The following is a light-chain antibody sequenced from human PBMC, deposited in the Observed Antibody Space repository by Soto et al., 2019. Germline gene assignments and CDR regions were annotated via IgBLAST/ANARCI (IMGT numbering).Light chain of an antibody. V-gene: IGKV3-20*01. CDR2: GAS. J-gene: IGKJ1*01. Sequence: DIELTQSPATLSLSPGERVTLSCRASQTVRSSFVAWYQQKPGQAPRLLIYGASTRATGIPDRFSGSGSGTDFAGICSSLDPEGVAVEYCQHYGRSSRMFGQGTKVLIK. CDR1: QTVRSSF. CDR3: QHYGRSSRM.